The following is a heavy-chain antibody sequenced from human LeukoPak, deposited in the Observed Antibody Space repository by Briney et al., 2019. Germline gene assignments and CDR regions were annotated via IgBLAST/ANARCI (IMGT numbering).Heavy chain of an antibody. CDR1: GFIFSNYG. CDR2: IWYDGQTK. Sequence: GESLRLSCEASGFIFSNYGMHWVRQAPGKGLEWLALIWYDGQTKFYADSVKGRFTVSRDNSGNTLFLHMTSLRVEDTAVYYCAREWGRIAVAGGPGYWGQGALVTVSS. D-gene: IGHD6-19*01. V-gene: IGHV3-33*01. CDR3: AREWGRIAVAGGPGY. J-gene: IGHJ4*02.